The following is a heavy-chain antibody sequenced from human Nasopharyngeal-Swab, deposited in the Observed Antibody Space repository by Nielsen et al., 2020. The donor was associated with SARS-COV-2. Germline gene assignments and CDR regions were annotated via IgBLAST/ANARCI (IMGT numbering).Heavy chain of an antibody. Sequence: ASVKVSCKASGYTFTGYYMHWVRQAPGQGLEWMGWINPNSGGTNYAQKFQGRVTMTRDTSISTAYMELSRLRSDDTAVYYCAGVAPRRATTPPYYYYYGMDVWGQGTTVTVSS. CDR1: GYTFTGYY. J-gene: IGHJ6*02. D-gene: IGHD5-12*01. V-gene: IGHV1-2*02. CDR2: INPNSGGT. CDR3: AGVAPRRATTPPYYYYYGMDV.